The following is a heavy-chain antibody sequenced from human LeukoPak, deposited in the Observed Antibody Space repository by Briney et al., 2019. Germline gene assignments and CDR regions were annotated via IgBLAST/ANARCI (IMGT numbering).Heavy chain of an antibody. D-gene: IGHD3-3*01. CDR1: GFTFDDAR. CDR3: AKEDYDFWSGYPH. Sequence: GGSLRLSCAASGFTFDDARMSWVRQAPGKGLEWVSAISGSGGSTYYADSVKGRFTISRDNSKNTLYLQMNSLRAEDTAVYYCAKEDYDFWSGYPHWGQGTLVTVSS. CDR2: ISGSGGST. J-gene: IGHJ4*02. V-gene: IGHV3-23*01.